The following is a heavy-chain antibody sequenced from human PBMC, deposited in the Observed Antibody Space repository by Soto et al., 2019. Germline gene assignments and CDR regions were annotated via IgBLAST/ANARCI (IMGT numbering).Heavy chain of an antibody. CDR1: GFTFSNYS. CDR3: AKDKPYYYDSSGYYLS. V-gene: IGHV3-23*01. D-gene: IGHD3-22*01. CDR2: ISGSGGCR. J-gene: IGHJ5*02. Sequence: GGSLRLSCATSGFTFSNYSMNWVRQARGKGLEWVSSISGSGGCRYYADSVKGRFTISRDNSKNTLYLQMNSLRAEDTAVYYCAKDKPYYYDSSGYYLSWGQGTLVTVSS.